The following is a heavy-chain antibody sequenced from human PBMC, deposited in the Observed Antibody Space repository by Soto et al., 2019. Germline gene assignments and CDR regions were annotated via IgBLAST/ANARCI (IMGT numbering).Heavy chain of an antibody. Sequence: QVQLVQSGAEVKKPGASVKVSCKASGDPFSNYDMKWVRQATGQGLEWMGWMNPNSGNTGSARKFQGRVTMTRNTSITTVYMELSSLRSEDTAGYYCARGRNGMDVWGQGTTVTVSS. CDR3: ARGRNGMDV. J-gene: IGHJ6*02. V-gene: IGHV1-8*01. CDR2: MNPNSGNT. CDR1: GDPFSNYD.